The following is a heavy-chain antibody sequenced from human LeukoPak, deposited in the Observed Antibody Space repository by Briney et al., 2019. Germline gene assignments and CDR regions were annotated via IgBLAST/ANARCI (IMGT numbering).Heavy chain of an antibody. D-gene: IGHD1-14*01. CDR1: GDSISDSDW. CDR2: IRHSGST. CDR3: ARAGIPWNPADC. V-gene: IGHV4-4*02. Sequence: ASETLSLTCAVSGDSISDSDWWTWVRQPPGKGLEWIGEIRHSGSTYYSPSLKSRVTISIDKSKNQLSLKLSSVTAADTANYFCARAGIPWNPADCWGQGTLVIVSS. J-gene: IGHJ4*02.